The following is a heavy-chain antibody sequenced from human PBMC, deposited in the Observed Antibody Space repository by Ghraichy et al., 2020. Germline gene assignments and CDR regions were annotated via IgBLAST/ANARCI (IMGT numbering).Heavy chain of an antibody. CDR2: IRYDGTNK. Sequence: GGSLRLSCAASGFIFSSYGMHWVRQAPGKGLEWVAFIRYDGTNKYYADSVKGRFTISRDNSKNTLYLQMNSLRAEDTAVYYCAKDRDDIVLMVYASGPGNWGQGTLVTVSS. CDR1: GFIFSSYG. J-gene: IGHJ4*02. V-gene: IGHV3-30*02. CDR3: AKDRDDIVLMVYASGPGN. D-gene: IGHD2-8*01.